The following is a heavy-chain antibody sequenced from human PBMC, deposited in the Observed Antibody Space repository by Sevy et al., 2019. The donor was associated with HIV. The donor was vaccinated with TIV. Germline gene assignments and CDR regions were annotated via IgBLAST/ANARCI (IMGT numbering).Heavy chain of an antibody. CDR3: AKHCSHYFGKSGYGEDFDI. V-gene: IGHV4-39*01. J-gene: IGHJ3*02. CDR1: GGSISSSIYY. CDR2: IHYSGST. D-gene: IGHD3-22*01. Sequence: SETLSLTCSVSGGSISSSIYYWGWIRQSPGKGLEWFGSIHYSGSTYYNLSLKSPTTRSVDTSKTQFSLKMSSVTAAVTAVYYCAKHCSHYFGKSGYGEDFDIWGQGTRVTVSS.